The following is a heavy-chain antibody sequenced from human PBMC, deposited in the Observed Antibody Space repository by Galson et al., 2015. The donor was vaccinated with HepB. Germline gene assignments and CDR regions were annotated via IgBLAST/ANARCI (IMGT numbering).Heavy chain of an antibody. D-gene: IGHD2-2*01. V-gene: IGHV3-7*03. CDR2: MKQDGSDK. J-gene: IGHJ4*02. CDR1: GFTFNTYC. CDR3: AKEGSGGHCGTASCYVDFFDY. Sequence: SLRLSCAASGFTFNTYCMHWVRQAPGKGLEWVANMKQDGSDKFYVDSVKGRLTISRDNSKNIVYLQMNSLRAEDTAIYYCAKEGSGGHCGTASCYVDFFDYWGQGTLVTVSS.